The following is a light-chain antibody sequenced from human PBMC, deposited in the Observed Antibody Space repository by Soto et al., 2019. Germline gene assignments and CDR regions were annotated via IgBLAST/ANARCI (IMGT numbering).Light chain of an antibody. CDR2: GAS. V-gene: IGKV3-15*01. J-gene: IGKJ2*01. CDR3: QQYNIWPYT. CDR1: QTVRSD. Sequence: VVMTQSPGTLSVSPGERATLSCRASQTVRSDLAWYQQKPGQAPRLLIYGASTRATGIPARFSGSGSGTEFALTIRSLQSEDFAVYFCQQYNIWPYTFAQGTKLEIK.